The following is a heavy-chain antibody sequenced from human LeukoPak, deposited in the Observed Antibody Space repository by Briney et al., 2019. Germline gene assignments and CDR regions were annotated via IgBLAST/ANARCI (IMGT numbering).Heavy chain of an antibody. V-gene: IGHV4-39*07. CDR2: IYYSGST. J-gene: IGHJ4*02. CDR1: GGSISSSSYY. CDR3: ARRTGVAYRYFEY. Sequence: PSETLSLTCTVSGGSISSSSYYWGWIRQPPGKGLEWIGSIYYSGSTYYNPSLKSRVTILVDTSKNQFSLKLSSVTAADTAVYYCARRTGVAYRYFEYWGQGTLVTVSS. D-gene: IGHD7-27*01.